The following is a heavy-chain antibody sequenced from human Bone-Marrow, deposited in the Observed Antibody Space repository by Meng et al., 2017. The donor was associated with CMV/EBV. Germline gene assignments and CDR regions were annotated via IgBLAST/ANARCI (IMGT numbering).Heavy chain of an antibody. D-gene: IGHD3-10*01. CDR2: MNPNSGNT. Sequence: VSCQTSGYTFTSYDVHWVRQATGHGLEWMGWMNPNSGNTGYLQKFQDRVTMTRNTSISTAYMELSSLTSEDTAIYYCARFASGRSTNWGQGTLVTVSS. CDR3: ARFASGRSTN. CDR1: GYTFTSYD. J-gene: IGHJ4*02. V-gene: IGHV1-8*01.